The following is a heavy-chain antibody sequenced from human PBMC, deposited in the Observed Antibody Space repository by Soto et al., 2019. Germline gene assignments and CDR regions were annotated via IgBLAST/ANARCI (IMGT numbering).Heavy chain of an antibody. D-gene: IGHD6-19*01. V-gene: IGHV4-59*01. CDR3: AGYTSGWSFDY. CDR2: IYYSGGT. Sequence: SETLSLTCTVSGGSISSYYWSWIRQPPGKGLEWIGYIYYSGGTNYNPSLKSRVTISVDTSKNQLSLKLSSVTAADTAVYYCAGYTSGWSFDYWGQGTLVTVSS. CDR1: GGSISSYY. J-gene: IGHJ4*02.